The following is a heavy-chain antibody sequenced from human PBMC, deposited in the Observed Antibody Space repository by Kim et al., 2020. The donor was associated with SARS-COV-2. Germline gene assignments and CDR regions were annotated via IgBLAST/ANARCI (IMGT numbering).Heavy chain of an antibody. CDR3: ARTRSCSSSSCYVDY. Sequence: DAVQGRFTLSRDTSKNTLYLQMSSLTADDTALYYCARTRSCSSSSCYVDYWGRGTLVTVSS. V-gene: IGHV3-23*01. D-gene: IGHD2-2*01. J-gene: IGHJ4*02.